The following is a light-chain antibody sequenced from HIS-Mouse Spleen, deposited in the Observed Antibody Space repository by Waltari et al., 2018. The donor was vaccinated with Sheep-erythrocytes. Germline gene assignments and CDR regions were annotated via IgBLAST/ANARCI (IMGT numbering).Light chain of an antibody. CDR3: QQYNSSLT. V-gene: IGKV1-8*01. CDR1: QGISSY. J-gene: IGKJ3*01. Sequence: AIRMTQSPSSFSASTGDRVPITCRASQGISSYLAWYQQKPGKAPKLLIYAASTLQSGVPSRFSGSGSGTDFTLTISSLQPEDIATYYCQQYNSSLTFGPGTKVDIK. CDR2: AAS.